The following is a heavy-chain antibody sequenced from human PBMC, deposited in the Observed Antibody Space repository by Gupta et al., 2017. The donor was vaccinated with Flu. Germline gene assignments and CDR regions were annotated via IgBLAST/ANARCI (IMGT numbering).Heavy chain of an antibody. Sequence: EVQLVESGGGLVQPAGSLRLSCAASGFTFSTYRMNWVRQVPGKGLEWLSYISRSSSTIHYADSVKGRFTISRDNAKNSLYLQMKSLRDDDTAMYYCARDPRAGGSPDYWGQGTLVTVSS. D-gene: IGHD4-23*01. V-gene: IGHV3-48*02. CDR1: GFTFSTYR. J-gene: IGHJ4*02. CDR3: ARDPRAGGSPDY. CDR2: ISRSSSTI.